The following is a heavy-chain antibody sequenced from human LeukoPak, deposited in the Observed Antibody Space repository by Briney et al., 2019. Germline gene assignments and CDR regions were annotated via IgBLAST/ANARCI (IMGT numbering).Heavy chain of an antibody. D-gene: IGHD3-22*01. CDR2: IDWGDDK. CDR3: ARSTYYYDSSGYFDY. Sequence: SGPTLVNPTQTLTLTCTFSGFSLSTSGMCVSWIRQPPGKALEWLARIDWGDDKYYSTSLKARLTISKDTSKNQVVLTMTNMDPVDTATYYCARSTYYYDSSGYFDYWGQGTLVTVSS. V-gene: IGHV2-70*11. CDR1: GFSLSTSGMC. J-gene: IGHJ4*02.